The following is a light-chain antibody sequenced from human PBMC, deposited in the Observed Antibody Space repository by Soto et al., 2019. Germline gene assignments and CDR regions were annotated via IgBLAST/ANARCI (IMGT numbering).Light chain of an antibody. Sequence: QSVLTQSPAVSWAPGHRVSISCTGSTSNIGAPYDVHWYQHLPGAAPKLLIYGDNNRPSGVPDRFSGSKSGTSASLAITSLQAEDEADYYCQSYDISLHNYVFGPGTKVTAL. CDR1: TSNIGAPYD. CDR3: QSYDISLHNYV. CDR2: GDN. V-gene: IGLV1-40*01. J-gene: IGLJ1*01.